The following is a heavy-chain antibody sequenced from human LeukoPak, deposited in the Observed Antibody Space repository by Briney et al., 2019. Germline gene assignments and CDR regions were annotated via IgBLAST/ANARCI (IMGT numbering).Heavy chain of an antibody. V-gene: IGHV3-23*01. CDR2: ISGSGGST. J-gene: IGHJ6*03. CDR1: GFTFISYA. D-gene: IGHD3-3*01. Sequence: GGSLRLSCAASGFTFISYAMSWVGQAPGKGLEWVSAISGSGGSTYYSDSVKGRFTISRDNSKNTLYLQMNSLRAEDTAVYYCAKWGGTYYDFWSGSCMDVWGKGTTVTVSS. CDR3: AKWGGTYYDFWSGSCMDV.